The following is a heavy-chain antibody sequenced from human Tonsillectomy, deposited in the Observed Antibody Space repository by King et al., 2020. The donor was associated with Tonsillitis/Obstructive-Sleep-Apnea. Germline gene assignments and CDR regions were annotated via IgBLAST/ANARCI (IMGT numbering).Heavy chain of an antibody. J-gene: IGHJ4*02. CDR3: AREGEGNHGTVVY. D-gene: IGHD3-16*01. CDR1: GGSFSGYN. CDR2: INHSGST. V-gene: IGHV4-34*01. Sequence: VQLQQWGAGLLKPSETLSLTCAVYGGSFSGYNWSWIRQPPGKGLEWIGEINHSGSTNYNPSLKSRVTISVDTSKNQFSLKLSSVTAADTAVYYCAREGEGNHGTVVYWGQGTLVTVSS.